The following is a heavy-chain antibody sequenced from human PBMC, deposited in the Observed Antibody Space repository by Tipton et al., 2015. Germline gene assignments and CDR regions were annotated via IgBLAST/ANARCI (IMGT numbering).Heavy chain of an antibody. J-gene: IGHJ5*02. V-gene: IGHV3-7*01. D-gene: IGHD4-17*01. CDR2: IKQDGSEK. CDR1: GFNFRNFW. CDR3: ARDPYGEGWFDP. Sequence: SLRLSCAASGFNFRNFWMNWVRQAPGKGLEWVANIKQDGSEKYYVDSVKGRFTISRGNAKNSLYLQMNSLRAEDTAVYYCARDPYGEGWFDPWGQGTLVTVSS.